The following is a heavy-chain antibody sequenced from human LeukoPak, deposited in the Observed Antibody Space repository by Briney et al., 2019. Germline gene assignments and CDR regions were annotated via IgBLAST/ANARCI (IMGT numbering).Heavy chain of an antibody. CDR3: ARVMTTVTTLDAFDI. V-gene: IGHV4-4*07. J-gene: IGHJ3*02. D-gene: IGHD4-17*01. CDR2: IYTSGST. Sequence: KPSETLSLTCTVSGGSISSYYWSWIRQPAGKGLEWMWRIYTSGSTTYNPSLQSRVTMSVDTSKNQFSPKLSSVTAADTAVYYCARVMTTVTTLDAFDIWGQGTMVTVSS. CDR1: GGSISSYY.